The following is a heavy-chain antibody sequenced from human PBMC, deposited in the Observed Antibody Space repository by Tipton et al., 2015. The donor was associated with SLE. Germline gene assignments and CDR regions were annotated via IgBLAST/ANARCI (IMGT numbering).Heavy chain of an antibody. Sequence: TLSLTCAVYGGSFSGYYWSWIRQPPGKGLEWIGESNPSGSTNYNPSLKSRVTISVDTSKNQLSLKLTSVTAADTAVYYCARGAKERITLVRVRPYYSDYWGQGSLVTVSS. CDR3: ARGAKERITLVRVRPYYSDY. CDR1: GGSFSGYY. CDR2: SNPSGST. V-gene: IGHV4-34*01. D-gene: IGHD3-10*01. J-gene: IGHJ4*01.